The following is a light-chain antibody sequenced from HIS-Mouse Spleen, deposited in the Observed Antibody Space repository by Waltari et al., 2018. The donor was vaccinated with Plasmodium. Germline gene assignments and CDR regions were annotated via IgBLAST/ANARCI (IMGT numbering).Light chain of an antibody. J-gene: IGLJ3*02. V-gene: IGLV3-9*01. Sequence: SYELTQPLSVSVALGQTARITCRGNNIGDKNVHGYQQKPGQAPVLVIYRDSNRPSGIPERFSGSNSGNTATLTISRAQAGDEADYYCQVWDSSTVFGGGTKLTVL. CDR1: NIGDKN. CDR3: QVWDSSTV. CDR2: RDS.